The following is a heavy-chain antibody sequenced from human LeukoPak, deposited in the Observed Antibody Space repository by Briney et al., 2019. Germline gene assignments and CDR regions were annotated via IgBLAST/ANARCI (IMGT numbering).Heavy chain of an antibody. D-gene: IGHD3-22*01. CDR2: VFRSGST. CDR3: ARDTNFYDVSHDKAEDF. J-gene: IGHJ4*02. V-gene: IGHV4-61*02. CDR1: GDSISRGTDY. Sequence: SETLSFTCTVTGDSISRGTDYWTWVRQPAGKGLEWIGRVFRSGSTYYNPSLKSRVTISIDTSNNQFSLHLRSVTAADTAVYYCARDTNFYDVSHDKAEDFWGQGTLVTVSS.